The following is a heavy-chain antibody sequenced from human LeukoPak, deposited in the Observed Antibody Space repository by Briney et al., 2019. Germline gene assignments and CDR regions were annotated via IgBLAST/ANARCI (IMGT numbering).Heavy chain of an antibody. CDR2: ISYDGSKK. J-gene: IGHJ4*02. CDR1: GFXFSSYG. D-gene: IGHD3-10*01. V-gene: IGHV3-30*03. Sequence: GGSLRLSCAASGFXFSSYGIHWVRQAPGKGLEWVAIISYDGSKKDYADSVKGRFTISRDNSYNTLYLQVNSLRTEDTAVYFCARTGDYGSGSFRWRHFDYWGQGTLVTVSS. CDR3: ARTGDYGSGSFRWRHFDY.